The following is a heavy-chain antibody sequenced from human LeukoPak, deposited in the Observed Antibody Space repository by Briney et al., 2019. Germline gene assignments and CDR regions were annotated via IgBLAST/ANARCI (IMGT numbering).Heavy chain of an antibody. D-gene: IGHD3-10*01. CDR2: INHSGST. Sequence: SETLSLTCAVYGGTFSGYYWSWIRQPPGKGLEWIGEINHSGSTNYNPSLKSQVTISVDTSKNQFSLKLSSVTAADTAVYYCARGTMVRGVIILVWGQGTLVTVSS. J-gene: IGHJ4*02. V-gene: IGHV4-34*01. CDR3: ARGTMVRGVIILV. CDR1: GGTFSGYY.